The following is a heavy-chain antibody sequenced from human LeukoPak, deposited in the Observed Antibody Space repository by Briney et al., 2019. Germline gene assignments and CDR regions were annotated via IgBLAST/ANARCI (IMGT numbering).Heavy chain of an antibody. J-gene: IGHJ4*02. CDR3: ARVPHYGDFDY. V-gene: IGHV4-34*01. D-gene: IGHD4-17*01. Sequence: PSDTLSLTYAVYGGSFSGYYWSWIRQPAGKGLEWIGEINHSGSTNYNPSLKSLVTISVDTSKNQFSLKLSSVTAADTAVYYCARVPHYGDFDYWGQGTLVTVSS. CDR2: INHSGST. CDR1: GGSFSGYY.